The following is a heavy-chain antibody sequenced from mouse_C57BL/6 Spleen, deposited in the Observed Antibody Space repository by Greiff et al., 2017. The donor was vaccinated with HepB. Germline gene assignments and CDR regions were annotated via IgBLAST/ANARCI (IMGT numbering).Heavy chain of an antibody. Sequence: QVHVKQSGAELVRPGTSVKLSCKASGYTFTSYWMHWVKQRPGQGLEWIGVIDPSDSYTNYNQKFKGKATLTVDTSSSTAYMQLSSLTSEDSAVYYCARRDYWGQGTTLTVSS. CDR2: IDPSDSYT. CDR1: GYTFTSYW. CDR3: ARRDY. V-gene: IGHV1-59*01. J-gene: IGHJ2*01.